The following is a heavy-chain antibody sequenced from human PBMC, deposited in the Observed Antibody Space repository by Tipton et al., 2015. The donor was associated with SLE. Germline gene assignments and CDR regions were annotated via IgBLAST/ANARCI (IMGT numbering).Heavy chain of an antibody. CDR1: GGSFSGYY. Sequence: TLSLTCAVYGGSFSGYYWSWIRQPPGKGLEWIGEINHSGSTNYSPSLKSRVTISLDTSKNQFSLKLSSVTAADTAVYYCARGPLTIEIPAAGVIDFWGQGTLVTVSS. J-gene: IGHJ4*02. CDR2: INHSGST. V-gene: IGHV4-34*01. D-gene: IGHD6-13*01. CDR3: ARGPLTIEIPAAGVIDF.